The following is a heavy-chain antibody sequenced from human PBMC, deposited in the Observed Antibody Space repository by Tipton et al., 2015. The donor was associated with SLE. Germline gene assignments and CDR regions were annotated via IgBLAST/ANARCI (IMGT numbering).Heavy chain of an antibody. D-gene: IGHD5-12*01. CDR1: GDSISSSSYY. J-gene: IGHJ4*02. CDR2: VAHNGYT. Sequence: TLSLTCTVSGDSISSSSYYWNWIRQHPGGGLEWIGYVAHNGYTYYNPSLKSRVSFSIDTSKHQFSLKLNSVTAADTAVYYCARRHYSGPFDSWGQGTLVTVSS. CDR3: ARRHYSGPFDS. V-gene: IGHV4-31*03.